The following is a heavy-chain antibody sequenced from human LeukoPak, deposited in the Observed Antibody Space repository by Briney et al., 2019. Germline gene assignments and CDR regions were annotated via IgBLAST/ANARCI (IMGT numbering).Heavy chain of an antibody. J-gene: IGHJ4*02. D-gene: IGHD5-18*01. V-gene: IGHV4-59*08. CDR3: ARHEGYSYAFAY. CDR1: GGSISSYY. Sequence: SETLSLTCTVSGGSISSYYWSWIRQPPGKGLEWIGYIYCSGSTNYNPSLKSRVTISADTSKNQFSLKLSSVTAADTAVYFCARHEGYSYAFAYWGQGTLVTVSS. CDR2: IYCSGST.